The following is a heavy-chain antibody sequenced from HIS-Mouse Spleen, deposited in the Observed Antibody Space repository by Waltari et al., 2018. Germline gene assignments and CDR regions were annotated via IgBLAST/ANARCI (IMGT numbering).Heavy chain of an antibody. CDR2: IYTSGST. J-gene: IGHJ5*02. CDR3: AREIVVVPAANWFDP. D-gene: IGHD2-2*01. Sequence: QVQLQESGPGLVKPSETLSLTCTVSGGSISSYYWSWIRQPAGKGLEWIGRIYTSGSTNYNPSLKSRVTMSVDTSKNQFSLKLSSVTAADTAVYYCAREIVVVPAANWFDPWGQGTLVTVSS. V-gene: IGHV4-4*07. CDR1: GGSISSYY.